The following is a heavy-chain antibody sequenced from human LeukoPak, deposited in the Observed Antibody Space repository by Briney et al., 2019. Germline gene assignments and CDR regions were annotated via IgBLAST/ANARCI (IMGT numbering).Heavy chain of an antibody. CDR1: GGTFSSHA. J-gene: IGHJ6*03. Sequence: ASVKVSCKASGGTFSSHAISWVRQAPGQGLEWMGGIIPIFGTANYAQKFQGRVTITTDESTSTAYMELSSLRSEDTAVYYCARVNQLLYSYYYYYMDVWGKGTTVTVSS. V-gene: IGHV1-69*05. CDR3: ARVNQLLYSYYYYYMDV. D-gene: IGHD2-2*01. CDR2: IIPIFGTA.